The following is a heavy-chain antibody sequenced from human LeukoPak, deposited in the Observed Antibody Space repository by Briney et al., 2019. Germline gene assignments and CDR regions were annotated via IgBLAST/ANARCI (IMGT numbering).Heavy chain of an antibody. D-gene: IGHD3-10*01. V-gene: IGHV3-23*01. CDR2: ISGSGGST. J-gene: IGHJ6*02. CDR3: AKDGLGDYYDSDYGMDV. Sequence: PGGSLRLSCAASGFTFSSYAMSWVRQAPGKGLEWVSAISGSGGSTYYADSVKGRFTISRDNSKNTLYLQMNSLRAEDTAVYYCAKDGLGDYYDSDYGMDVWGQGTPVTVSS. CDR1: GFTFSSYA.